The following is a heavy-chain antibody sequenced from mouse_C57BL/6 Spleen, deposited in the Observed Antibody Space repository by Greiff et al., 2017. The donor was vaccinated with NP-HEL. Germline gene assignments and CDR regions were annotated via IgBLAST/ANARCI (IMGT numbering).Heavy chain of an antibody. CDR2: IHPNSGST. CDR1: GYTFTNYW. J-gene: IGHJ1*03. Sequence: VQLQQSGAELVKPGASVKLSCKASGYTFTNYWMHWVKQRPGQGLEWIGMIHPNSGSTNYNEKFKSKATLTVDKSSNTAYMQLSSPTSEDSAVYYCARPTVGGYWYFDVWGTGTTVTVSS. D-gene: IGHD1-1*01. CDR3: ARPTVGGYWYFDV. V-gene: IGHV1-64*01.